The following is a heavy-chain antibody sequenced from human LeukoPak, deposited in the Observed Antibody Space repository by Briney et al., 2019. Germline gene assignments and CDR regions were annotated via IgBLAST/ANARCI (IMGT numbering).Heavy chain of an antibody. V-gene: IGHV4-4*09. Sequence: PSETLSLTCTVSGASLGRFYWAWVRQPPGERPEWIGYIYPSATDYNPSLKSRVIISADTSKNQFSLSLRSVTAADTAVYYCARGSGAPTAFPLDFWGPGLLVTVSS. J-gene: IGHJ4*01. D-gene: IGHD3-10*01. CDR1: GASLGRFY. CDR3: ARGSGAPTAFPLDF. CDR2: IYPSAT.